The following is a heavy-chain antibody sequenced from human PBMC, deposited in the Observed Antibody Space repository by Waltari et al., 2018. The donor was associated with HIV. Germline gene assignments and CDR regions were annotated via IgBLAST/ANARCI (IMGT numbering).Heavy chain of an antibody. J-gene: IGHJ3*02. CDR1: GFTFSSYD. Sequence: EVQLFESGGGLVQPGGSLRLSCAASGFTFSSYDMSWVRQAPGKGLEWVSAISGSGGSTYYADSVKGRFTISRDNSKNTLYLQMNSLRAEDTAVYYCAKARITMIVVVTDAFDIWGQGTMVTVSS. D-gene: IGHD3-22*01. V-gene: IGHV3-23*01. CDR2: ISGSGGST. CDR3: AKARITMIVVVTDAFDI.